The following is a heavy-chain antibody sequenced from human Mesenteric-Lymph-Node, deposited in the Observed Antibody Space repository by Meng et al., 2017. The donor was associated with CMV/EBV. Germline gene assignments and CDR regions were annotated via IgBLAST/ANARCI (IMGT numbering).Heavy chain of an antibody. V-gene: IGHV4-59*01. J-gene: IGHJ6*02. D-gene: IGHD2-21*01. CDR2: IYYSGST. Sequence: SETLSLTCIVSGGSIISYYWSWIRQPPGKGLEWIGYIYYSGSTNYNPSLKSRVTISVNTSKNQFSLKLSSVTAADTAVYYCARAPTFHYGMDVWGQGTTVTVSS. CDR1: GGSIISYY. CDR3: ARAPTFHYGMDV.